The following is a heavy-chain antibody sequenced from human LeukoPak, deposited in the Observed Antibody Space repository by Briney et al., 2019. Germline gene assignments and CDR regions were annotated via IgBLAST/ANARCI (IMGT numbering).Heavy chain of an antibody. V-gene: IGHV3-30-3*01. CDR2: ISYDGSNK. D-gene: IGHD3-10*01. CDR3: ARDDYYGSGMEAFDI. Sequence: GGSLRLSCAASGFTFSSYAMHWVRQAPGKGLEWVAVISYDGSNKYYADSVKGRFTISRDNSKNTLYLQMNSLRAEDTAVYYCARDDYYGSGMEAFDIWGQGTMVTVSS. J-gene: IGHJ3*02. CDR1: GFTFSSYA.